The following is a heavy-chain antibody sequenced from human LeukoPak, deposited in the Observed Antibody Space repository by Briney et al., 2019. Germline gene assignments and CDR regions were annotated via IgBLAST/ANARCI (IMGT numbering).Heavy chain of an antibody. CDR2: IIPILGIA. J-gene: IGHJ6*02. D-gene: IGHD2-8*01. Sequence: SVKVSCKASGGTFSSYAISWVRQAPGQGLEWMGRIIPILGIANYAQKFQGRVTITADKSTSTAYMELSSLRSEDTAVYYCVRGPQGITPLNYYYYGMDVWGQGTTVTVSS. CDR1: GGTFSSYA. CDR3: VRGPQGITPLNYYYYGMDV. V-gene: IGHV1-69*04.